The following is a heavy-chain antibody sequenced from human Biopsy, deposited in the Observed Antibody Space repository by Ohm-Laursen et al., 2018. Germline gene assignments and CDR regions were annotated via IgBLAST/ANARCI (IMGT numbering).Heavy chain of an antibody. V-gene: IGHV4-59*01. Sequence: GTLSLTCTVSGDSISSYYWSWIRQPPGKGLQWIGYVYYTGSTDYSPSLQSRVTISVDTSKNHFSLRLRSVTPADTAIYYCARDRGYYSDRAVPGYFDLWGRGTLVTVSS. CDR3: ARDRGYYSDRAVPGYFDL. CDR1: GDSISSYY. J-gene: IGHJ2*01. D-gene: IGHD3-22*01. CDR2: VYYTGST.